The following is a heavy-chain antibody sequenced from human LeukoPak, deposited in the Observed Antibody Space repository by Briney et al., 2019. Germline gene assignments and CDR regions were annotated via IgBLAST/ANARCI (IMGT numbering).Heavy chain of an antibody. CDR1: GYTFSKYY. Sequence: ASVKVSCKASGYTFSKYYPHWVRQAPGQGLEWVGWINPTSGGTNYAQKFQGRVTFTRDTSISTAYMELSSLRSEDTAVYYCARGKRYCIGVSCYVDYWGQGTLVTVSS. V-gene: IGHV1-8*03. CDR2: INPTSGGT. CDR3: ARGKRYCIGVSCYVDY. J-gene: IGHJ4*02. D-gene: IGHD2-15*01.